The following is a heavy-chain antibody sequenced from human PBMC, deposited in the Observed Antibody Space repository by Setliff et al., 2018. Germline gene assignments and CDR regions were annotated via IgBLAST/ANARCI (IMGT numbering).Heavy chain of an antibody. CDR2: MIVSGGA. D-gene: IGHD6-19*01. V-gene: IGHV4-34*10. Sequence: SETLSLTCTVYGGSFSDYYWGWVRQPPGKGLEWIGRMIVSGGADYNPSLKSRVTMSVDSPNNKFSLNLSSVSAADTAVYYCARGPDLTAVGATYFYGMDVWGQGATVTVSS. CDR1: GGSFSDYY. J-gene: IGHJ6*02. CDR3: ARGPDLTAVGATYFYGMDV.